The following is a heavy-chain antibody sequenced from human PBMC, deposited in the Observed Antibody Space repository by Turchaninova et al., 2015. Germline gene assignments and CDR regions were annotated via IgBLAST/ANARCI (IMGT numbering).Heavy chain of an antibody. D-gene: IGHD2-2*01. CDR1: GFRLSSYA. CDR3: AKASGKFCSSTSCFFTN. J-gene: IGHJ4*02. V-gene: IGHV3-23*01. CDR2: VSGSGLTT. Sequence: GGDLVQPGGSLRLSCAASGFRLSSYAMTWVRQGPGKGLEWVLTVSGSGLTTHHAESIRGRFTVSRDDSKSTLYLQISRLRAEDSAVYYCAKASGKFCSSTSCFFTNWGQGTRVTVSS.